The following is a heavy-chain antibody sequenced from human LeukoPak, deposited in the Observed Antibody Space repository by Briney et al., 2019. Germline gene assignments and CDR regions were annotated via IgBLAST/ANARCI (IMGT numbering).Heavy chain of an antibody. CDR2: INPNSGGT. D-gene: IGHD1-26*01. J-gene: IGHJ4*02. V-gene: IGHV1-2*02. CDR3: ARAHAIGYEGATWASDY. CDR1: GYTFTGYY. Sequence: ASVKVSCKASGYTFTGYYMHWVRQAPGQGLEWMGWINPNSGGTNYAQKFQGRVTMTRDTSISTAYMELSRLRSDDTAVYHCARAHAIGYEGATWASDYWGQGTLVTVSS.